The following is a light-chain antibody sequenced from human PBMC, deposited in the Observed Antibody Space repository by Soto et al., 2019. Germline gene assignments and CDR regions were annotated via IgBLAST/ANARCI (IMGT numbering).Light chain of an antibody. CDR2: DAS. CDR3: QQRSTWWT. Sequence: EIVLTQSPATLSLSPGERATLSCRASQSVSSYLAWYQQKPGQAPKLLIYDASNRATGIRARFSGSGSGTDFTITISSLETEDFGGYYCQQRSTWWTFGKGTKVEVK. J-gene: IGKJ1*01. CDR1: QSVSSY. V-gene: IGKV3-11*01.